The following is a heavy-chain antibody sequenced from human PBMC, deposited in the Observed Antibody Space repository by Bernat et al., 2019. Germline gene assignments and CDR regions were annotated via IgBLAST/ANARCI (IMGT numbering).Heavy chain of an antibody. CDR2: IYYSGST. J-gene: IGHJ6*02. Sequence: QVQLQESGPGLVKPSETLSLTCTVSGGSISSYYWSWIRQPPGKGLGWMGYIYYSGSTNYNPSLKSRVTISVDTSKNQFSLKLSSVTAADTAVYYCARHRGCSSTSCYYYYYYCMDVWGQGTTVTVSS. D-gene: IGHD2-2*01. CDR3: ARHRGCSSTSCYYYYYYCMDV. CDR1: GGSISSYY. V-gene: IGHV4-59*08.